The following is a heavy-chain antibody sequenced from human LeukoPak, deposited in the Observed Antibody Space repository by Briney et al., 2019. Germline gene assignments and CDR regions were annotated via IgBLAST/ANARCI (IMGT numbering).Heavy chain of an antibody. V-gene: IGHV3-23*01. CDR3: AKDYLDIVVVPAALDAFDI. CDR2: ISGSGGST. Sequence: GSLRLSCAASGFTFSRYAMSWVRQAPGKGLEWVSVISGSGGSTYYADSVKGRFTISRDNSKNTLYLQMNSLRAEDTAVYYCAKDYLDIVVVPAALDAFDIWGQGTTVTVSS. D-gene: IGHD2-2*03. CDR1: GFTFSRYA. J-gene: IGHJ3*02.